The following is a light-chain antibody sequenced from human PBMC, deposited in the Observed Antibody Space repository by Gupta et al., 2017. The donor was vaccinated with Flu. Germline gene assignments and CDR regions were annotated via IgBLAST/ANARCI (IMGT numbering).Light chain of an antibody. CDR3: QQSYSAPPIT. Sequence: DIQLTQSPSSLSASVGDRVTITCRASQSISSYLNWYQQKLGKAPKLLIYAASSLQSGVPSRFSGSGSGTEFTLTSSSLEPEDFATYYCQQSYSAPPITFGQGTRLEIK. CDR2: AAS. CDR1: QSISSY. J-gene: IGKJ5*01. V-gene: IGKV1-39*01.